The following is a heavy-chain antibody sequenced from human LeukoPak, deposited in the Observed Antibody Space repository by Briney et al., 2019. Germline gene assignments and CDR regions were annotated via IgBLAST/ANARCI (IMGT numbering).Heavy chain of an antibody. J-gene: IGHJ3*02. CDR3: ARDLSRFDPSDAFDI. D-gene: IGHD3-9*01. CDR1: GGSISSSSYY. Sequence: PSETLSLTCTVSGGSISSSSYYWGWIRQPPGKGLEWIGSIYYSGSTYYNPSLKSRVTISVDTSKNQFSLKLSSVTAADTAVYYCARDLSRFDPSDAFDIWGQGTMVTVSS. V-gene: IGHV4-39*07. CDR2: IYYSGST.